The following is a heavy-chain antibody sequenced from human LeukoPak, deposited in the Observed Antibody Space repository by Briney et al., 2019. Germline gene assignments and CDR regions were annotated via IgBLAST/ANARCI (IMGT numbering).Heavy chain of an antibody. Sequence: GGSLRLSCAASGFTFSSYWMSWVRQAPGKGLGWVANIKQDGGEKYYVDSVKGRFTISRDNAKNSLYLQMNSLRAEDTAVYYCARDPYDILTGYSYYFDYWGQGTLVTVSS. J-gene: IGHJ4*02. CDR3: ARDPYDILTGYSYYFDY. CDR2: IKQDGGEK. D-gene: IGHD3-9*01. CDR1: GFTFSSYW. V-gene: IGHV3-7*01.